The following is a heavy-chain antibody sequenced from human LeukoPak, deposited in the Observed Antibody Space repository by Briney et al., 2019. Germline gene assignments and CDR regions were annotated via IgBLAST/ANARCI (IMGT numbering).Heavy chain of an antibody. CDR1: GCTFSSYA. V-gene: IGHV3-64*01. Sequence: QPGGSLRLSCAASGCTFSSYAMHWVRQAPGKGLEYVSAIRSNGGSTYYANSVNGRFTISRYNSKNTLYLQMGSLRAEDMAVYYCARGNSSSYHFDYWGQGTLVTVSS. CDR3: ARGNSSSYHFDY. CDR2: IRSNGGST. D-gene: IGHD6-6*01. J-gene: IGHJ4*02.